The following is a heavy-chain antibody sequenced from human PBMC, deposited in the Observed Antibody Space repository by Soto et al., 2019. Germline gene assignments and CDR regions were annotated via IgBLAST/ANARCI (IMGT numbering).Heavy chain of an antibody. CDR3: VRDGLDYYDTERLYFDN. D-gene: IGHD3-22*01. V-gene: IGHV1-69*09. CDR1: GVPFNSYG. CDR2: INPASQLR. Sequence: QVVLLQSGTEVKRPGSSVKVSCKASGVPFNSYGFAWVRQAPGRGLEWVGRINPASQLRNYEQSLQGRVTITADTSTTTAYMELSGLTSEDTAVYYCVRDGLDYYDTERLYFDNWGQGTLVTVSS. J-gene: IGHJ4*02.